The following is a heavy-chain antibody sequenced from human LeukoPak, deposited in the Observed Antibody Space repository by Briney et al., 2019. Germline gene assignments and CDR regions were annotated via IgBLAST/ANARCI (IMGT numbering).Heavy chain of an antibody. Sequence: PGGSLRLSCAASGFTFSSYWMSWVRQAPGKGLEWVANIEQDGSEKNYVDSVKGRFTISRDNAKNSLYLQMNSLRAEDTALYYCAKDTTYYYDSSGYYDYWGQGTLVTVSS. D-gene: IGHD3-22*01. V-gene: IGHV3-7*03. CDR1: GFTFSSYW. CDR3: AKDTTYYYDSSGYYDY. CDR2: IEQDGSEK. J-gene: IGHJ4*02.